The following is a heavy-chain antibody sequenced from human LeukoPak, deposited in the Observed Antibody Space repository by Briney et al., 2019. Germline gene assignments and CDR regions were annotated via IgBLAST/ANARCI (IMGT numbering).Heavy chain of an antibody. CDR3: ARSSRYFDWLSPRGWFDP. D-gene: IGHD3-9*01. V-gene: IGHV4-61*02. J-gene: IGHJ5*02. CDR2: IYTSGST. Sequence: SQTLSLTCTVSGGSISSGSYYWSWIRQPAGKGLEWIGRIYTSGSTNYNPSLTSRVTISVDTSKNQFSLKLSSVTAADTAVYYCARSSRYFDWLSPRGWFDPWGQGTLVTVSS. CDR1: GGSISSGSYY.